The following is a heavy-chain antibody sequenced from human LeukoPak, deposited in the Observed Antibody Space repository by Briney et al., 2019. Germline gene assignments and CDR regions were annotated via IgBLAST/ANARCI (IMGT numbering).Heavy chain of an antibody. V-gene: IGHV1-18*01. CDR2: ISAYNGNT. CDR3: ARDRLWGEDDAFDI. Sequence: ASVKVSCKASGYSFTRYGINWVRQAPGQGREWMGWISAYNGNTSYAQKLQGRVTMTTDTSTSTAYMELRSLRSDDTAVYYCARDRLWGEDDAFDIWGQGTMVTVSS. CDR1: GYSFTRYG. J-gene: IGHJ3*02. D-gene: IGHD3-16*01.